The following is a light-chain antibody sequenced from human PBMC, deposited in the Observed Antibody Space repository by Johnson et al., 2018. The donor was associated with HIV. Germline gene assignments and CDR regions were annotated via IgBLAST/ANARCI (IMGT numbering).Light chain of an antibody. CDR1: SSNIGNNY. J-gene: IGLJ1*01. CDR2: DHN. CDR3: GTWDTSLSAPYF. Sequence: QSVLTQPPSVSAAPGQKVTISCSGSSSNIGNNYVSWYQQLPGTAPKLLISDHNKRPSGIPARFSGSKSGTSATLFISGLQPGDEADYYCGTWDTSLSAPYFFGTGTKVTVL. V-gene: IGLV1-51*01.